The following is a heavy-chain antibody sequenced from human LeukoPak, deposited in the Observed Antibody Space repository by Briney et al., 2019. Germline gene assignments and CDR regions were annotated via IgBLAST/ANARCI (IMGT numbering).Heavy chain of an antibody. D-gene: IGHD6-13*01. CDR2: ISGSGGST. J-gene: IGHJ4*02. V-gene: IGHV3-23*01. CDR1: GFTFSSYG. CDR3: AKGSGQQLTIFDY. Sequence: PGGSLGLPCAASGFTFSSYGMSWVRQAPGKGLEWVSAISGSGGSTYYADSVKGRITISRDNSKNTLYLQMNSLRAEDTAVYYCAKGSGQQLTIFDYWGQGTLVTVSS.